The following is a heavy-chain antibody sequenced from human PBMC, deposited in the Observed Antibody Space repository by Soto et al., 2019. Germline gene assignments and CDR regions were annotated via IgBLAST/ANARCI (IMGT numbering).Heavy chain of an antibody. J-gene: IGHJ6*03. Sequence: SETLSLTCTVSGGSISSYYWSWIRQPPGKGLEWIGYIYYSGSTNYNPSLKSRVTISVDTSKNQFSLKLSSVTAADTAVYYCARHTYYDFWAVRSRHNYYHMDVWGKGTTVT. CDR3: ARHTYYDFWAVRSRHNYYHMDV. V-gene: IGHV4-59*08. CDR1: GGSISSYY. D-gene: IGHD3-3*01. CDR2: IYYSGST.